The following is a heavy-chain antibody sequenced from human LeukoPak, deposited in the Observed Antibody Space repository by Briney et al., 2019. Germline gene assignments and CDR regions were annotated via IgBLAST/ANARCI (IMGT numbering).Heavy chain of an antibody. CDR2: FGPEDGET. Sequence: ASVKASCKVSGYTLTELSLHWVRQAPGKGLEWMGGFGPEDGETIYSQKFQGRVTMTEDTSTDTAYMELSSLRSEDTAVYYCANQAQWGFDFWGQGTLVTVSS. CDR3: ANQAQWGFDF. D-gene: IGHD1-26*01. V-gene: IGHV1-24*01. CDR1: GYTLTELS. J-gene: IGHJ4*02.